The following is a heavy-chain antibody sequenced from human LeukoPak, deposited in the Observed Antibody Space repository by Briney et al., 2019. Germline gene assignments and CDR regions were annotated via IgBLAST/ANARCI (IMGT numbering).Heavy chain of an antibody. CDR3: ARDEYYYDSSGYYYWFDP. V-gene: IGHV4-61*02. CDR1: GDSISSGSYY. J-gene: IGHJ5*02. Sequence: SQTLSLTCTVSGDSISSGSYYWSWIRQPAGKGLEWIGRIYTSGSTNYNPSLKSRVTISVDTSKNQFSLKLSSVTAADTAVYYCARDEYYYDSSGYYYWFDPWGQGTLVTVSS. CDR2: IYTSGST. D-gene: IGHD3-22*01.